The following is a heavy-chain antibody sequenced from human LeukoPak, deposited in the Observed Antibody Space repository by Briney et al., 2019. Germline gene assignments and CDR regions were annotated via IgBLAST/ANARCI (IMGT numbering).Heavy chain of an antibody. Sequence: GGSLRLSCAASGFTFTSYAVTWVRQAPGKGVEWVSAISGSGGSTYYADSVKGRFTISRDNSKNTLYLQMNSLRAEDTALYYCAKGYCISASCSFDCWGQGTLVTVSS. D-gene: IGHD2-2*01. CDR1: GFTFTSYA. CDR2: ISGSGGST. V-gene: IGHV3-23*01. J-gene: IGHJ4*02. CDR3: AKGYCISASCSFDC.